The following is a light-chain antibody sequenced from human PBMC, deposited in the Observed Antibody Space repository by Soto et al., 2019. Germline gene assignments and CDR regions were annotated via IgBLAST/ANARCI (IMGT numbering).Light chain of an antibody. J-gene: IGKJ1*01. Sequence: DIQMTQSPSSLSASVGDRVTITCRASQSISSYLNWYQQKPGKAPKLLIYAASRLQSGVPSSFSGSGSGTDFTLTISSLQPEDFATYYCQQSYSTLGTFGQGTKVEIK. V-gene: IGKV1-39*01. CDR3: QQSYSTLGT. CDR1: QSISSY. CDR2: AAS.